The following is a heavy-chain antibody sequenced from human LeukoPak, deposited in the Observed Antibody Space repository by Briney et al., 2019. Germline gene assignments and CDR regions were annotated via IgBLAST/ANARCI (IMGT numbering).Heavy chain of an antibody. Sequence: GGSLRLSCAASGFSFSVSWMSWVRQAPGKGLEWVANVKYDGNEKYYVDSVKGRFTISRDNAKNSLYLQMNSLRAEDTAVYYCARGGTTFEHWGQGTLVTVSS. D-gene: IGHD1-1*01. V-gene: IGHV3-7*01. CDR1: GFSFSVSW. CDR3: ARGGTTFEH. CDR2: VKYDGNEK. J-gene: IGHJ4*02.